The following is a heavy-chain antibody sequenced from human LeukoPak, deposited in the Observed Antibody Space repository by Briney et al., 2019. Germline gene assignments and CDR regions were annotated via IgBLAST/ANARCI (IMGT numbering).Heavy chain of an antibody. D-gene: IGHD3-10*01. V-gene: IGHV1-3*03. CDR1: GYTFTNYA. CDR3: ATDGPITMVRGVLPDY. J-gene: IGHJ4*02. CDR2: INTGNGNT. Sequence: ASVKVSCKASGYTFTNYAMHWVRQAPGQRLEWMGWINTGNGNTKYSQEFQGRVTMTEDTSTDTAYMELSSLRSEDTAVYYCATDGPITMVRGVLPDYWGQGTLVTVSS.